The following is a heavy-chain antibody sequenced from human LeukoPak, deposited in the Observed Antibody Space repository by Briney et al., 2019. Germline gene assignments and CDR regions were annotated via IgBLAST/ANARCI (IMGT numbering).Heavy chain of an antibody. V-gene: IGHV1-2*02. Sequence: ASVTVSCKTSGYTFTNYYVHWVRQAPGQGLEWMGYIIPDSGGADYDQRFQGRVTMTRDESISTVYMELSSLRSDDTAVYYCSTEDKYCGSANCGKYWGQGTLVTVSS. CDR1: GYTFTNYY. CDR2: IIPDSGGA. CDR3: STEDKYCGSANCGKY. J-gene: IGHJ4*02. D-gene: IGHD2-2*01.